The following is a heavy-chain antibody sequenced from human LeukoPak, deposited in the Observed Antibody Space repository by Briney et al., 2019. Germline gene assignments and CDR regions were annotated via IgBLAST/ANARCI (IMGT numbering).Heavy chain of an antibody. Sequence: ASVKVSCKASGGTFSSYAISWVRQAPGQGLEWMGGIIPIFGTANYAQKFQGRVTITTDESTSTAYMELSSLRSGDTAVYYCARTKNLGYYYGEDYWGQGTLVTVSS. CDR2: IIPIFGTA. CDR3: ARTKNLGYYYGEDY. CDR1: GGTFSSYA. V-gene: IGHV1-69*05. J-gene: IGHJ4*02. D-gene: IGHD3-10*01.